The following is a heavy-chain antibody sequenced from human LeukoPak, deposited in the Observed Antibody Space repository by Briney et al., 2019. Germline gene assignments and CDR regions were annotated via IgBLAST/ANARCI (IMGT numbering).Heavy chain of an antibody. CDR2: IYYSGST. CDR1: GVSISSSSHY. Sequence: SETLSLTCTVSGVSISSSSHYWGWIRQPPGKGLEWIGSIYYSGSTYYNPSLKSRVTISVDTSKNQFSLKLSSVTAADTAVYYCARYSGYYLSYFDYWGQGTLVTVSS. J-gene: IGHJ4*02. CDR3: ARYSGYYLSYFDY. D-gene: IGHD3-22*01. V-gene: IGHV4-39*07.